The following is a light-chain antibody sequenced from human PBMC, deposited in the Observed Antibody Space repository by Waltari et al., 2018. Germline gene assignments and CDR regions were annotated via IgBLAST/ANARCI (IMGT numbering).Light chain of an antibody. Sequence: SYELTQPSSVSVSPGQTARITCSGDILAKKYARWFQQKPGQAPVMVIYKDSERPSGIPEPFSGSSSETTVTLTISGAQVEDEADYYCYSATDDSLGVFGGGTKLTVL. J-gene: IGLJ3*02. CDR2: KDS. CDR3: YSATDDSLGV. CDR1: ILAKKY. V-gene: IGLV3-27*01.